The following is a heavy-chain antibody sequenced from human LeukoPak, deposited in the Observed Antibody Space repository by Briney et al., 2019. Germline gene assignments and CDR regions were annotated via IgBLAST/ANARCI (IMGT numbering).Heavy chain of an antibody. Sequence: RGPLPPSSPAPGFTFSSSGIHWFRHPPGKGLKWVAVIMYDGTNKNYPHSIKVPFTISRDNSTNTLYVQMHSLRAEDTAVYYCARESTYYYASSGYWNWFDPWGQGTLVTVSS. D-gene: IGHD3-22*01. V-gene: IGHV3-33*01. CDR2: IMYDGTNK. CDR1: GFTFSSSG. CDR3: ARESTYYYASSGYWNWFDP. J-gene: IGHJ5*02.